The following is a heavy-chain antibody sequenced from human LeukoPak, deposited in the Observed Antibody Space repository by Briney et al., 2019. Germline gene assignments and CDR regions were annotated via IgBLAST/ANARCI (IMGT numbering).Heavy chain of an antibody. CDR1: GGSISSYY. V-gene: IGHV4-59*08. Sequence: PSETLSLTCTVSGGSISSYYWSWIRQPPGKGLEWIGSIYYSGSTNYNPSLKSRVTISVDTSKNQFSLKLSSVTAADTAVYYCARRIRGGNSAYYFDYWGQGTLVTVSS. CDR3: ARRIRGGNSAYYFDY. J-gene: IGHJ4*02. D-gene: IGHD4-23*01. CDR2: IYYSGST.